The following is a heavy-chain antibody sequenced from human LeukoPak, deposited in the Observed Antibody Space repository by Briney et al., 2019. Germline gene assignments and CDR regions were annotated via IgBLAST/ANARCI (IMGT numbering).Heavy chain of an antibody. Sequence: ASVKVSCKASGYTFTGYYMHWVRQAPGQGLEWMGIINPSGGDTSYAQKFQGRVTTTRDPSTSTVYMEVVSLRPEDTAVYYCARGCRVVPGVHNVGMTSYYNGMDVWGQGTTVTVSS. V-gene: IGHV1-46*01. CDR3: ARGCRVVPGVHNVGMTSYYNGMDV. J-gene: IGHJ6*02. D-gene: IGHD2-2*01. CDR2: INPSGGDT. CDR1: GYTFTGYY.